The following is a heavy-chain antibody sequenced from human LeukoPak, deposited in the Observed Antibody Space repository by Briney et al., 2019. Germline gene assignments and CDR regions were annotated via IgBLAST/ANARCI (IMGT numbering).Heavy chain of an antibody. CDR1: GGTFSSYA. Sequence: SVKVSCRASGGTFSSYAISWVRQAPGQGLEWMGGIIPIFGTANYAQKFQGRVTITTDESTSTAYMELSSLRSEDTAVYYCARGPAYSGSYDYWGQGTLVTVSS. D-gene: IGHD1-26*01. J-gene: IGHJ4*02. CDR3: ARGPAYSGSYDY. CDR2: IIPIFGTA. V-gene: IGHV1-69*05.